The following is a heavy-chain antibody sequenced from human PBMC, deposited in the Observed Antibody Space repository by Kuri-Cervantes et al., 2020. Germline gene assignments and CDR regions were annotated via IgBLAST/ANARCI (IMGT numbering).Heavy chain of an antibody. J-gene: IGHJ4*02. V-gene: IGHV3-23*01. CDR3: ARGLLWFGELWDY. Sequence: GGSLRLSCAASGFTFSSYAMSWVRQAPGKGLEWVSAISGSGGSTYYADSVKGRFTISGDNAKNSLFLQMNSLRDEDTAVYYCARGLLWFGELWDYWGQGTLVTVSS. CDR1: GFTFSSYA. D-gene: IGHD3-10*01. CDR2: ISGSGGST.